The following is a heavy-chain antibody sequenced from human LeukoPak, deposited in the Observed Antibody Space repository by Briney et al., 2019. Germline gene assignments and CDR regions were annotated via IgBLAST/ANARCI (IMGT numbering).Heavy chain of an antibody. CDR1: GGSISSYY. V-gene: IGHV4-59*08. Sequence: PSETLSLTCTVSGGSISSYYWSWIRQPPGKGLVWIGYIYYSGSTNYNPSLKSRVTISVDTSKNQFSLKLSSVTAADTAVYYCARTSGWYYFDYWGQGTLVTVSS. CDR3: ARTSGWYYFDY. CDR2: IYYSGST. D-gene: IGHD6-13*01. J-gene: IGHJ4*02.